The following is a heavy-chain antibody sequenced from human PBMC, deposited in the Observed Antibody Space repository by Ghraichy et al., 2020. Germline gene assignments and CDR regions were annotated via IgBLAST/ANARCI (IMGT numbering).Heavy chain of an antibody. CDR2: IYYSGST. D-gene: IGHD3-9*01. Sequence: SETLSLTCTVSGGSISSYYWSWIRQPPGKGLEWIGYIYYSGSTNYNPSLKSRVTISVDTSKNQFSLKLSSVTAADTAVYYCARVEGLLRYFDIWGQGTMVTVSS. CDR1: GGSISSYY. CDR3: ARVEGLLRYFDI. J-gene: IGHJ3*02. V-gene: IGHV4-59*01.